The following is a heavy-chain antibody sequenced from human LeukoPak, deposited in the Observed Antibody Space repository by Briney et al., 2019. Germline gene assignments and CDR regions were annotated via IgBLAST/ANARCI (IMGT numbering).Heavy chain of an antibody. V-gene: IGHV3-48*04. CDR1: GFIFSSFS. J-gene: IGHJ4*02. D-gene: IGHD2-15*01. CDR3: ARTSSGGSCYLDY. Sequence: GGSLRLSCAASGFIFSSFSMNWVRQAPGKGLEWISYVSSSSRTIYYADSVKGRFTISRDNAKNSLYLQMNSLRAEDTAVYYCARTSSGGSCYLDYWGQGTLVTVSS. CDR2: VSSSSRTI.